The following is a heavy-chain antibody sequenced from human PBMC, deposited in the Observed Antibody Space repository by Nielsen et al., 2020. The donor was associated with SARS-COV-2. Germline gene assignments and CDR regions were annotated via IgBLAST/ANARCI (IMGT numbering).Heavy chain of an antibody. J-gene: IGHJ6*02. CDR1: GGSFSGYY. D-gene: IGHD2-15*01. CDR2: INHSGST. V-gene: IGHV4-34*01. Sequence: SETLSLTCAVYGGSFSGYYWSWIRQPPGKGLEWIGEINHSGSTNYNPSLKSRVTISVDTSKNQFSLKLSSVTAADTAVYYCARVTVVVVAAMYYYYYGMDVWGQGTTVTVSS. CDR3: ARVTVVVVAAMYYYYYGMDV.